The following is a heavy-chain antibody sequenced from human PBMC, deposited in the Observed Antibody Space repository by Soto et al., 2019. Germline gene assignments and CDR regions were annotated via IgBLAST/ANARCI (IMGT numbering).Heavy chain of an antibody. V-gene: IGHV1-69*06. CDR3: ARDRQYYDSSGYYYYYSDY. CDR2: IIPMFSRT. J-gene: IGHJ4*02. D-gene: IGHD3-22*01. Sequence: QVQLVQSGAEVKKPGSSVRVSCKTSGGSFSNYGISWVRQAPGQGLEWMGGIIPMFSRTKYAQKFQGRVTITADKSTSTAYLELSSLRSEDTAIYYCARDRQYYDSSGYYYYYSDYWGQGTLVSVSS. CDR1: GGSFSNYG.